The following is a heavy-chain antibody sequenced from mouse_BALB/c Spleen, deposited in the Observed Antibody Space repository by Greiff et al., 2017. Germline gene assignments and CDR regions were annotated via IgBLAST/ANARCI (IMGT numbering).Heavy chain of an antibody. V-gene: IGHV14-4*02. Sequence: EVQRKESGAELVRPADSVSFSCTVSGYYITGDYRRWVKQQPEQDQEWWGWFVPDNGDTDYDPKFQGKATMTADTSSNTAYLQLSSLTSEDTAVYYCDGEVGAYWGQGTLVTVSA. CDR1: GYYITGDY. CDR3: DGEVGAY. J-gene: IGHJ3*01. CDR2: FVPDNGDT.